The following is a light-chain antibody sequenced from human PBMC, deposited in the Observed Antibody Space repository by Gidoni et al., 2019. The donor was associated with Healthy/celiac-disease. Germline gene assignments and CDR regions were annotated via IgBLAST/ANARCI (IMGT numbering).Light chain of an antibody. CDR1: QSISSY. J-gene: IGKJ2*01. CDR2: AAS. CDR3: QQRYSTPPYT. Sequence: DIQMTQSPSSLSASVGYRVTITCRASQSISSYLNWYQQKPGKATKLLIYAASSLQSGVPSRFSGSGTGTDFTLTISSLQPEDFETYYCQQRYSTPPYTFGQGTKLEIK. V-gene: IGKV1-39*01.